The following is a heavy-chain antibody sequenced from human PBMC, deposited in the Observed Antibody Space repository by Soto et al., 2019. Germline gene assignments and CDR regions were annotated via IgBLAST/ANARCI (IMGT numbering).Heavy chain of an antibody. CDR2: FNPSGGTT. J-gene: IGHJ2*01. D-gene: IGHD5-18*01. CDR3: ARGGYDWYFDL. V-gene: IGHV1-46*02. Sequence: QVQLVQSGAEVKKPGASVKVSCKASGYTFNTYYIHWVRQAPGQGLEWMGMFNPSGGTTNYAQKLQGRVTLTRDTSTSTVYLELSSLRSEGTAIYYCARGGYDWYFDLWGSGTLVTVSS. CDR1: GYTFNTYY.